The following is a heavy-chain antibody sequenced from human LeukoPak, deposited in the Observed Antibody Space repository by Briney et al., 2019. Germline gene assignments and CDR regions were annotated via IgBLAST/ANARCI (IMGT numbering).Heavy chain of an antibody. CDR1: GFTFSSYA. CDR3: ARDIVVVPAAIPSWHYYYGMDV. CDR2: ISYDGSNK. J-gene: IGHJ6*02. Sequence: GGSLRLSCAASGFTFSSYAMHWVRQAPGKGLEWVAVISYDGSNKYYADSVKGRFTISRDNSKNTLYLRMNSLRAEDTAVFYCARDIVVVPAAIPSWHYYYGMDVWGQGTTVTVSS. V-gene: IGHV3-30-3*01. D-gene: IGHD2-2*01.